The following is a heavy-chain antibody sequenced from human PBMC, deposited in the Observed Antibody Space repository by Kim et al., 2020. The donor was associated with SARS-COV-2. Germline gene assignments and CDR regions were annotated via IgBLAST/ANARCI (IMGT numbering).Heavy chain of an antibody. V-gene: IGHV3-23*01. CDR1: GFTFGNNA. J-gene: IGHJ4*02. D-gene: IGHD1-20*01. Sequence: GGSLRLSCRGSGFTFGNNAMAWVRQAPGKGLEWVSLIGGSGGSTYYADSVRGRFSISRDNSRDTMNLQMDNLGAEDTAIYYCAKLHNWASQRGATYFKSWGQGILVTVSS. CDR3: AKLHNWASQRGATYFKS. CDR2: IGGSGGST.